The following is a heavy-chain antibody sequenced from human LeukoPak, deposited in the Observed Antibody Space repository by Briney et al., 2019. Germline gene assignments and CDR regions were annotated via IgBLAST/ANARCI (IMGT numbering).Heavy chain of an antibody. CDR2: INHSGST. J-gene: IGHJ5*02. Sequence: PSETLSLTCAVYGVSFSGYYWSWIRQPPGKGLEWIGEINHSGSTNYNPSLKSRVTISVDTSKNQFSLKLSSVTAADTAVYYCARDSSRAGFDPWGQGTLVTVSS. CDR3: ARDSSRAGFDP. V-gene: IGHV4-34*01. D-gene: IGHD2-15*01. CDR1: GVSFSGYY.